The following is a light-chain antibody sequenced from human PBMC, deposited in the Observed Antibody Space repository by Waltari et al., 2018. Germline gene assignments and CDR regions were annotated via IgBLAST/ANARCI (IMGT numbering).Light chain of an antibody. V-gene: IGKV4-1*01. Sequence: DIVLTQSPASLAVSLGERAPIHCKSSQSVLASSNNKNYLGWSRQKPGQPPKLLITWAPIRESGVPDRFSGSGSGTDFTLTISSLQAEDVAVYFCQQCYTFPYTFGQGTKLEIK. CDR1: QSVLASSNNKNY. CDR3: QQCYTFPYT. CDR2: WAP. J-gene: IGKJ2*01.